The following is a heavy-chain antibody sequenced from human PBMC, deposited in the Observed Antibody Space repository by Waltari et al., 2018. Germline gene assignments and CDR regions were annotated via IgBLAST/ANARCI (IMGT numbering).Heavy chain of an antibody. V-gene: IGHV4-59*11. Sequence: QVQLQESGPGLVKPSETLSLTCIVSGGSIRSHYWSWIRQPPGKGLEWIAYIHDSGTTAYNPSLKSRVTISVDTSKNQFSLKLSSVTAADTAVYYCARGSFRDAFDIWGQGTLVTVSS. CDR1: GGSIRSHY. D-gene: IGHD3-16*01. CDR2: IHDSGTT. J-gene: IGHJ4*02. CDR3: ARGSFRDAFDI.